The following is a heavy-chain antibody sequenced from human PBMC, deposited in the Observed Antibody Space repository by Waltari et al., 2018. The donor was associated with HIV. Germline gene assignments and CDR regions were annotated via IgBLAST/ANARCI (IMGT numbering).Heavy chain of an antibody. CDR2: ISHSGIT. CDR1: GGSISNNNYY. Sequence: QLQLQESGPGLVEPSETLSLTCTVSGGSISNNNYYWAWIRQSPGKGLEWIGSISHSGITYYNPSPRSRVTISIDTSNYHFSLKLSSVTAADTSVFYCARQGDGNMLHYCYYYDMDVWGQGTTVTVPS. V-gene: IGHV4-39*01. J-gene: IGHJ6*02. CDR3: ARQGDGNMLHYCYYYDMDV. D-gene: IGHD3-10*02.